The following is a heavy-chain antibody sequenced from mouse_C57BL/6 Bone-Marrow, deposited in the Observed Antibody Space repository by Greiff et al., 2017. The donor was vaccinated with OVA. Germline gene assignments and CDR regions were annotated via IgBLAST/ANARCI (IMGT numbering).Heavy chain of an antibody. CDR1: GFTFSSYA. CDR3: TRRAYGNIYFDY. J-gene: IGHJ2*01. CDR2: ISSGGDYI. Sequence: EVQVVESGEGLVKPGGSLKLSCAASGFTFSSYAMSWVRQTPEKRLEWVAYISSGGDYIYYADTVKGRFTISRDNARNTLYLQMSSLKSEDTAMYYCTRRAYGNIYFDYWGQGTTLTVSS. D-gene: IGHD2-1*01. V-gene: IGHV5S21*01.